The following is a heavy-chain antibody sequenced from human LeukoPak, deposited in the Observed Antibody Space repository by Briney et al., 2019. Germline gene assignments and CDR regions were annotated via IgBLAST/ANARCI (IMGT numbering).Heavy chain of an antibody. D-gene: IGHD4-17*01. CDR3: ARRYGDFDAFDI. CDR1: GGSISSGGYY. CDR2: IYYSGST. V-gene: IGHV4-31*03. J-gene: IGHJ3*02. Sequence: SQTLSLTCTDSGGSISSGGYYWSWIRQHPGKGLEWIGYIYYSGSTYYNPSLKSRVTISVDTSKNQFSLKLSSVTAADTAVYYCARRYGDFDAFDIWGQGTMVTVSS.